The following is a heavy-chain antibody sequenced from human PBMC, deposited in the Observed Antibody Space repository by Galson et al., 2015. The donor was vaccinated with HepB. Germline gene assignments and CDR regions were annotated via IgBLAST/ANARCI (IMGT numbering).Heavy chain of an antibody. D-gene: IGHD1-7*01. J-gene: IGHJ4*02. CDR3: VREDNWKYWVY. V-gene: IGHV3-30*03. CDR1: GFTIGNYG. CDR2: ISYDGSDK. Sequence: SLRLSCAASGFTIGNYGLHWVRQAPGKGLEWLTIISYDGSDKKYADSVKGRFTVSRDNSKNIMYLQLHSLRLEDTAVYYCVREDNWKYWVYWGQGTLVTVSS.